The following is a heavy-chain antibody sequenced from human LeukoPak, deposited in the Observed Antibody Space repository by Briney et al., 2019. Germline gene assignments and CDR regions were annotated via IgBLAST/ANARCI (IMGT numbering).Heavy chain of an antibody. Sequence: GGSLRLSCAASGFTFSTYDMHWVRQATGKGLEWVSSIGIAGDTYYSGSVKGRFTISRENAKNSLYLQMNSLRAGDTAIYYCARGLAGGLGPWGQGTLVTVSS. CDR2: IGIAGDT. V-gene: IGHV3-13*04. D-gene: IGHD1-26*01. CDR1: GFTFSTYD. CDR3: ARGLAGGLGP. J-gene: IGHJ5*02.